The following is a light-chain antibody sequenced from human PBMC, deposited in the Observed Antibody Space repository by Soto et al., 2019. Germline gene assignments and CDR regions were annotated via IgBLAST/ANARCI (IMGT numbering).Light chain of an antibody. CDR1: SSDVGGYNY. CDR2: EVS. CDR3: SSYTSSSTLV. J-gene: IGLJ1*01. V-gene: IGLV2-14*01. Sequence: QSVLTQPASVSGSPGQSITISCTGTSSDVGGYNYVSWYQQHPGKAPKLMIYEVSNRPSGVSKRFSGSKSGNTAFLTISGLQSEDEADYYCSSYTSSSTLVFGNGTKLTVL.